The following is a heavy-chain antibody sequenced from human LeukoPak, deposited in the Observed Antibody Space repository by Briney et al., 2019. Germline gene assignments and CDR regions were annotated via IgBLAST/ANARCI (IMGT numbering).Heavy chain of an antibody. J-gene: IGHJ4*02. CDR3: ARENSGYDKNFDY. Sequence: SETLSLTCTVSGGSISSSSYYWGWIRQPPGKGLEWIGSIYYSGSTYYNPSLKSRVTISVDTSKNQFSLKLSSVTAADTAVYYCARENSGYDKNFDYWGQGTLVTVSS. D-gene: IGHD5-12*01. CDR2: IYYSGST. CDR1: GGSISSSSYY. V-gene: IGHV4-39*07.